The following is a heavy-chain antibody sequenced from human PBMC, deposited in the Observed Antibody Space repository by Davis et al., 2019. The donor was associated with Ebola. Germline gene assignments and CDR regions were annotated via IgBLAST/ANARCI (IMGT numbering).Heavy chain of an antibody. CDR2: VNPSVDIR. CDR3: ARDDRYSHSWLGWSL. D-gene: IGHD2-21*01. Sequence: ASVKVSCKASGCTFSSYAISWVRQAPGQGLEWMGIVNPSVDIRTYAQKFHGRVTMTTDTSTSTVYMELSSLRSEDTAVYYCARDDRYSHSWLGWSLWGQGTLVTVSS. J-gene: IGHJ4*02. CDR1: GCTFSSYA. V-gene: IGHV1-46*01.